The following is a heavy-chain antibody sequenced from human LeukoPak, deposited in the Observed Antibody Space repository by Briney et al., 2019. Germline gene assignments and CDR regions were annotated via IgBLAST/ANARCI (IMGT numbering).Heavy chain of an antibody. V-gene: IGHV4-59*01. Sequence: SSETLSLTCTVSGGSISSYYWSWIRQPPGKGLEWIGYIYYSGSTNYNPSLKSRVTISVDTSKSQSSLKLSSVTAADTAVYYCARVYYYDSSGYSHTFDYWGQGTLVTVSS. CDR2: IYYSGST. J-gene: IGHJ4*02. CDR3: ARVYYYDSSGYSHTFDY. CDR1: GGSISSYY. D-gene: IGHD3-22*01.